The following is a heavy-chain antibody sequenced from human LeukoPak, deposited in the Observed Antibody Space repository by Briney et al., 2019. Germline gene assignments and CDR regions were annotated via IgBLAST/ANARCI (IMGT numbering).Heavy chain of an antibody. D-gene: IGHD3-3*01. CDR1: GFTFSIYW. CDR3: ARVNNGEWLLYYFDY. CDR2: IKQDGSEK. J-gene: IGHJ4*02. V-gene: IGHV3-7*01. Sequence: SGGSLRLSCAASGFTFSIYWMSWVRQAPGRGLEWVANIKQDGSEKYYVDSVKGRFTISRDNAKNSLYLQMNSLRAEDTAVYYCARVNNGEWLLYYFDYWGQGTLVTVSS.